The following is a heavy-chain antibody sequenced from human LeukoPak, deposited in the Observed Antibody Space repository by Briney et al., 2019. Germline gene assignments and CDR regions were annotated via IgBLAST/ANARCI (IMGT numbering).Heavy chain of an antibody. CDR2: INHSGST. J-gene: IGHJ4*02. Sequence: PSETLSLTCAVYGGSFSAHYWNWIRQPPGKGLEWIGEINHSGSTNYNPSLKSRVTISVDTSKNQFSLNLSSVTAADTAVYYCARTRYYYNSRSYGAPYYFDYWGQGTLVTVSS. D-gene: IGHD3-10*01. CDR1: GGSFSAHY. CDR3: ARTRYYYNSRSYGAPYYFDY. V-gene: IGHV4-34*01.